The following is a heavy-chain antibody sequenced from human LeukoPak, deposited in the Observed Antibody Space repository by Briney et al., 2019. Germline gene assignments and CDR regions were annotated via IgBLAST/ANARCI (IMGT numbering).Heavy chain of an antibody. CDR1: GFTFSSFS. J-gene: IGHJ4*02. CDR3: VRDQYFSFDY. D-gene: IGHD2/OR15-2a*01. CDR2: IGWSSSTTI. V-gene: IGHV3-48*02. Sequence: PGGSLRLSCAASGFTFSSFSLNWVRQAPGKGLEWLSYIGWSSSTTISYADSVKGRFTISRDNGKNSLYLQMNSLRDADTAVYYGVRDQYFSFDYWGQGTLVTVSS.